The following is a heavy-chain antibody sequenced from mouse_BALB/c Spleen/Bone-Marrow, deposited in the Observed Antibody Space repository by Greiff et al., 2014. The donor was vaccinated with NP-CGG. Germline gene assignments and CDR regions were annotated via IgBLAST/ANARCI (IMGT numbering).Heavy chain of an antibody. CDR2: IYPGDGDT. J-gene: IGHJ3*01. Sequence: QVQLQQSGAELARPGASVRLSCKASGYTFSSYWMQWVKQRPGQGLEWIGSIYPGDGDTRYTQKFKGKATLTADKSSSTAYMQLSSLASEDSAVYYCARGAYYRYDGFAYWAKGLWSLSPQ. D-gene: IGHD2-14*01. CDR1: GYTFSSYW. CDR3: ARGAYYRYDGFAY. V-gene: IGHV1-87*01.